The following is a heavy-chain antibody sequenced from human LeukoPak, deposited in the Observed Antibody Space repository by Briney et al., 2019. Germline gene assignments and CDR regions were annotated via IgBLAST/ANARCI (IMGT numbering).Heavy chain of an antibody. D-gene: IGHD2-15*01. CDR1: GGPFSIYA. CDR2: IIPILDIA. Sequence: SVKVSCKASGGPFSIYAISWVRQAPGQGLEWMGRIIPILDIANYAQKFQGRVTITRDTSASTAYMELSSLRSEDTAVYYCARDLFVFQSSGGNPDYWGQGTLVTVSS. V-gene: IGHV1-69*04. J-gene: IGHJ4*02. CDR3: ARDLFVFQSSGGNPDY.